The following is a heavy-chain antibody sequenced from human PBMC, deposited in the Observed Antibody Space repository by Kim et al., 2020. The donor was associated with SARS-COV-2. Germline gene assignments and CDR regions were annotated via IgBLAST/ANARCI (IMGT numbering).Heavy chain of an antibody. J-gene: IGHJ6*02. V-gene: IGHV3-30*04. D-gene: IGHD1-26*01. CDR3: ARDLLGASPYLDYGMDV. CDR2: ISYDGSNK. Sequence: GGSLRLSCAASGFTFSSYAMHWVRQAPGKGLEWVAVISYDGSNKYYADSVKGRFTISRDNSKNTLYLQMNSLRAEDTAVYYCARDLLGASPYLDYGMDVWGQGTTVTVSS. CDR1: GFTFSSYA.